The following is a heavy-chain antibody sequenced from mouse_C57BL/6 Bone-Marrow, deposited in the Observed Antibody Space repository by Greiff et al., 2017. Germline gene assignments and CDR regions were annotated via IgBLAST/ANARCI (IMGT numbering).Heavy chain of an antibody. CDR2: IYWDDDK. D-gene: IGHD2-3*01. CDR3: ARRVYDGYYGYVDV. V-gene: IGHV8-12*01. CDR1: GFSLSTSGMG. J-gene: IGHJ1*03. Sequence: VTLKVSGPGILQPSQTLSLTCSFSGFSLSTSGMGVSWIRHPSGKGLEWLAHIYWDDDKRYTPSLKSRLTISNDTSRNQLFLKLTSVDTADTATYSCARRVYDGYYGYVDVWGTGTTVTVSA.